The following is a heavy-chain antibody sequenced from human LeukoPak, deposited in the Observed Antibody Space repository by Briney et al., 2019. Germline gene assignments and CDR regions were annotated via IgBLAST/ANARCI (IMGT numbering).Heavy chain of an antibody. CDR2: INHSGST. Sequence: SETLSLTCGVYGGSFSGYYWSWIRQPPGKGLEWIGEINHSGSTSYNTSLKSRVTISIDTYMSKNQFSLKLRSVTAADTAVYFCARGFERRGNSCYGTLYNWFAPWGQGTLVSVSS. CDR1: GGSFSGYY. J-gene: IGHJ5*02. V-gene: IGHV4-34*01. CDR3: ARGFERRGNSCYGTLYNWFAP. D-gene: IGHD5-12*01.